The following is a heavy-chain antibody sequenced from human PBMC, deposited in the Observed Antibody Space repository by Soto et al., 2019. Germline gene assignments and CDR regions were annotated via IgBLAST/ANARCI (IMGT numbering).Heavy chain of an antibody. D-gene: IGHD3-22*01. V-gene: IGHV1-46*01. CDR1: GYSFTDYD. CDR3: ASGDSSGYYYPYYYYGMDV. CDR2: INPSGGST. J-gene: IGHJ6*02. Sequence: ASVKVSCKTSGYSFTDYDIHWVRQAAGQGLEWMGIINPSGGSTSYAQKFQGRVTMTRDTSTSTVYMELSSLRSEDTAVYYCASGDSSGYYYPYYYYGMDVWGQGTTVTVSS.